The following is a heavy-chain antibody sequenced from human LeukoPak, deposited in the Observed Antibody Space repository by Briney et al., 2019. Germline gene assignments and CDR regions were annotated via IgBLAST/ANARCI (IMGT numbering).Heavy chain of an antibody. CDR1: GFLFNAYN. J-gene: IGHJ4*02. D-gene: IGHD2-21*01. CDR3: AKLNLGEMAYFDS. Sequence: PGGSLRLSCAAPGFLFNAYNIHWIRQAPGKGLEWVSSISVGGGDTFTADSVKGRYTITRENSKNTLYLQMMGLRVEDTAIYYCAKLNLGEMAYFDSWGQGILVTVSS. V-gene: IGHV3-23*01. CDR2: ISVGGGDT.